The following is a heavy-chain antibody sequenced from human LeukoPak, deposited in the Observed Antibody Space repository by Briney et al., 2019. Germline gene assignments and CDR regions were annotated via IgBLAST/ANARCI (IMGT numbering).Heavy chain of an antibody. Sequence: PGGSLRLSCAASGFTFNKYWMTWVRQAPGMGLEWVANINQDTSGKNYVDSVKGRFTISRDNAKNSLYLQMNSLRAEDTAVYYCAKARTYCGGDCQGYYFDYWGQGTLVTVSS. D-gene: IGHD2-21*01. V-gene: IGHV3-7*01. J-gene: IGHJ4*02. CDR3: AKARTYCGGDCQGYYFDY. CDR1: GFTFNKYW. CDR2: INQDTSGK.